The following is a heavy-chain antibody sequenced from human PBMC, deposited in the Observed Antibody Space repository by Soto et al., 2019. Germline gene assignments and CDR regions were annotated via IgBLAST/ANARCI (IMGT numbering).Heavy chain of an antibody. J-gene: IGHJ4*02. Sequence: SVKVSCKASGGTFSSYTISWVRQAPGQGLEWMGRIIPILGIANYAQKFQGRVTITADKSTSTAYMELSSLRSEDTAVYYCANLLGPSSSSGDYWGQGTLVTVSS. CDR2: IIPILGIA. CDR3: ANLLGPSSSSGDY. V-gene: IGHV1-69*02. D-gene: IGHD6-6*01. CDR1: GGTFSSYT.